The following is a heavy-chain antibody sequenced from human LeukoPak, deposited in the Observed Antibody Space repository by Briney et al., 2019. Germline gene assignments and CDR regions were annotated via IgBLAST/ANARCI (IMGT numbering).Heavy chain of an antibody. CDR1: GGTFSSYA. V-gene: IGHV1-69*06. D-gene: IGHD2-15*01. CDR3: ARDVLGGSAYYFDY. CDR2: IIPIFGTA. Sequence: SVKASCKASGGTFSSYAISWVRQAPGQGLEWTGGIIPIFGTANYAQKFQGRVTITADKSTSTAYMELSSLRSEDTAVYYCARDVLGGSAYYFDYWGQGTLVTVSS. J-gene: IGHJ4*02.